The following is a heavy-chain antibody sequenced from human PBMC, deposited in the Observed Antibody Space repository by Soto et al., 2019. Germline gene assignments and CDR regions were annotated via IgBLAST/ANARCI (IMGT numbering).Heavy chain of an antibody. CDR3: ARGYGYFRQ. Sequence: SETLSLTCDVSGGSFTGYVCNWIRQSPGKGLEWIGEISYSGRTSYNPSLKPRVTVSVDTARTQFSLNLTSVTDAATAFYYCARGYGYFRQWGQGVLVTVSS. J-gene: IGHJ4*02. CDR2: ISYSGRT. D-gene: IGHD3-22*01. V-gene: IGHV4-34*01. CDR1: GGSFTGYV.